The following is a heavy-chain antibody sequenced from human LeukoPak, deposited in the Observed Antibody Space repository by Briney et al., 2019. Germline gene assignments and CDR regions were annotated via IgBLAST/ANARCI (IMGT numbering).Heavy chain of an antibody. D-gene: IGHD3-16*02. CDR3: AKRYGNYHTLDH. CDR2: IYSGGST. Sequence: GGSLRLSCAASGFTVSSNYMSWVRQAPGKGLEWVSVIYSGGSTYYADSVKGRFTISRDNSKNTLYLQMNSLRAEDTAVYYCAKRYGNYHTLDHWGQGTLVTVSS. CDR1: GFTVSSNY. V-gene: IGHV3-53*05. J-gene: IGHJ4*02.